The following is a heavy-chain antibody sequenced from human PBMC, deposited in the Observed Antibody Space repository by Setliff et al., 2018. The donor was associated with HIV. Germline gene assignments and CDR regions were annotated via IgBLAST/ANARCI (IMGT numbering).Heavy chain of an antibody. V-gene: IGHV1-18*01. CDR2: MSTYNGNT. CDR3: ARDGYYYDSGSYSSFDY. CDR1: GYTFTSYD. J-gene: IGHJ4*02. D-gene: IGHD3-10*01. Sequence: ASVKVSCKASGYTFTSYDISWVRQAPGQGLEWMGWMSTYNGNTNYAQKVQGRVTMTTDTSTSTAYMELRSLRSDDTAVYYCARDGYYYDSGSYSSFDYWGQGTLVTVSS.